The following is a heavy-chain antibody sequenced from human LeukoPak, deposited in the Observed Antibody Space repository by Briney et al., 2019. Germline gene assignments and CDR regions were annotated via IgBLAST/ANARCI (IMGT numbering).Heavy chain of an antibody. CDR1: GGSSSGYY. Sequence: SETLSLTSAVYGGSSSGYYWSWIRQPPGKGLEWIGEINHSGSTNNNPSLKSRVTISVDTSKNQFSLKLSSVTAADTAVYYCARRRIQLWSRFDYWGQGTLVTVSS. J-gene: IGHJ4*02. CDR3: ARRRIQLWSRFDY. V-gene: IGHV4-34*01. D-gene: IGHD5-18*01. CDR2: INHSGST.